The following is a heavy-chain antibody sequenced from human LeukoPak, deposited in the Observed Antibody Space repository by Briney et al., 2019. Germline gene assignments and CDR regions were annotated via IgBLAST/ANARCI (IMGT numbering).Heavy chain of an antibody. V-gene: IGHV4-34*01. J-gene: IGHJ4*02. D-gene: IGHD4-23*01. CDR2: INRSGST. CDR3: ARSGGNSARTFDY. CDR1: GGSFSGYY. Sequence: SETLSLTCAVYGGSFSGYYWSWIRQPPGKGLEWIGEINRSGSTNYNPSLKSRVTISVDTSKNQFSLKLSSVTAADTAVYYCARSGGNSARTFDYWGQGTLVTVSS.